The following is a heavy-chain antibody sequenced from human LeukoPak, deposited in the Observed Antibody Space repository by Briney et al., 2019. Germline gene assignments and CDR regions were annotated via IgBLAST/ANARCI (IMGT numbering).Heavy chain of an antibody. CDR3: ARDPAAHYYGSGSYIDY. J-gene: IGHJ4*02. Sequence: GSLRLSCAASGFTFSSYEMNWVRQAPGKGLEWVSYISSSGSTIYYADSVKGRFTISRDNAKNSLYLQMNSLRAEDTAVYYCARDPAAHYYGSGSYIDYWGQGTLVTVSS. D-gene: IGHD3-10*01. V-gene: IGHV3-48*03. CDR1: GFTFSSYE. CDR2: ISSSGSTI.